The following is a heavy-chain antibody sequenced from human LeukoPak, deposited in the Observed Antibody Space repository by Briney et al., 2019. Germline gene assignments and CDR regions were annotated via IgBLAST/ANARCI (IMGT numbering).Heavy chain of an antibody. J-gene: IGHJ4*02. Sequence: GGSLRLSCAASGFTFSNYGMNWVRQAPGKGLEWVSSISSGSSYIYYADSVKGRFTISRDNAKNSLYLQMNSLRAEDTAVYYCARARTMYSSGWYQVVNFDYWGQGTLVTVSS. CDR3: ARARTMYSSGWYQVVNFDY. D-gene: IGHD6-19*01. CDR1: GFTFSNYG. V-gene: IGHV3-21*01. CDR2: ISSGSSYI.